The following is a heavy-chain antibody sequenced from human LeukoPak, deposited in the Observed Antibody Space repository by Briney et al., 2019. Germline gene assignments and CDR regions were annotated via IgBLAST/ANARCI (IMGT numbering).Heavy chain of an antibody. V-gene: IGHV3-23*01. CDR1: GFTFSSYA. Sequence: PGGSLRLSCAASGFTFSSYAMSLVRQAPGKGLEWVSAMSGSGGSTYYADSVKGRFTISRDNSKNTLSLQMNSLRAEDTAVYYCAKDREYSYGYHFDYWGQGTLVTVSS. CDR3: AKDREYSYGYHFDY. J-gene: IGHJ4*02. CDR2: MSGSGGST. D-gene: IGHD5-18*01.